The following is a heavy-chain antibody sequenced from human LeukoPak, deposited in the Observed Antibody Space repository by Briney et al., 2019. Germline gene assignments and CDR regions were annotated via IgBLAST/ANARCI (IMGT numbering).Heavy chain of an antibody. J-gene: IGHJ5*02. D-gene: IGHD6-19*01. V-gene: IGHV4-59*01. CDR1: GGSISSYY. CDR2: IYYSGST. Sequence: SSETLSLTCTVSGGSISSYYWSWIRQPPGKGLEWIGYIYYSGSTNYNPSLKSRVTISVDTSKNQFSLKLSSVTAADTAVYYCARGGLGQWLSWFDPWGQGTLVTVSS. CDR3: ARGGLGQWLSWFDP.